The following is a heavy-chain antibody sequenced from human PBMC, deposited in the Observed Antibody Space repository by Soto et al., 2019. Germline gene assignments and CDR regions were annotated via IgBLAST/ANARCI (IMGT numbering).Heavy chain of an antibody. J-gene: IGHJ3*02. CDR3: RLNYDFWSGPMGAFDI. Sequence: SETLSLTCAVSGDSISSGGYSWSWIRQPPGKGLEWIGYIYHSGSTYYNPSLKSRVTISVDTSKNQFSLKLSSVTAADTAVYYCRLNYDFWSGPMGAFDIWGQGTMVTVSS. D-gene: IGHD3-3*01. V-gene: IGHV4-30-2*01. CDR2: IYHSGST. CDR1: GDSISSGGYS.